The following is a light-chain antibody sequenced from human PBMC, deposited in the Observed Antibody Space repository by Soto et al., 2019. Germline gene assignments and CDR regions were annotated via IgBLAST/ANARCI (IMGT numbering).Light chain of an antibody. CDR1: NSNIGAGYD. CDR2: SSN. V-gene: IGLV1-40*01. Sequence: QSVLTQPPSVSGAPGQRVTISCTGSNSNIGAGYDVHWYQQLPGTAPKLLIYSSNQRPSGVPDRLSASKSGTSASLAISGLQSEDEADYYCAAWDDSLNGVVFGGWTKLTVL. CDR3: AAWDDSLNGVV. J-gene: IGLJ3*02.